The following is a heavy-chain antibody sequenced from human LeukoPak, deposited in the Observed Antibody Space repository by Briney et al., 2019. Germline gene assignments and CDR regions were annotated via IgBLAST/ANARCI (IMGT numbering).Heavy chain of an antibody. CDR2: INPSGDST. D-gene: IGHD3-16*01. Sequence: ASVKVSCKASGYTFTINHIHWVRQAPGQGLEWMGVINPSGDSTTYAQNFQGGVTMTRDTSTSTVYMELRSLRSEDTAIYYCAKLATSDTGETYWGQGTLVTVSS. CDR1: GYTFTINH. CDR3: AKLATSDTGETY. V-gene: IGHV1-46*01. J-gene: IGHJ4*02.